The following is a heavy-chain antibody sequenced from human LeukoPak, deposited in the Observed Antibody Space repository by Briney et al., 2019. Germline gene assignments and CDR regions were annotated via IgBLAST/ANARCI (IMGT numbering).Heavy chain of an antibody. V-gene: IGHV1-46*01. CDR3: ARQGYCSSTSCYFQDPIDY. Sequence: GASVKVSCKASGYTFTSYYMHWVRQAPGQGLEWMGIINPSGGSTSYAQKFQGRVTMTRDTFTSTVYMELSSLRSEDTAVYYCARQGYCSSTSCYFQDPIDYWGQGTLVTVSS. CDR1: GYTFTSYY. D-gene: IGHD2-2*01. J-gene: IGHJ4*02. CDR2: INPSGGST.